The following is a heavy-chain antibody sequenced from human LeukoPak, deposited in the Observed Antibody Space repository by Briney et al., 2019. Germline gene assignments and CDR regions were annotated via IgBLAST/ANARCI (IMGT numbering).Heavy chain of an antibody. J-gene: IGHJ3*02. Sequence: SETLSLTCTVSGGSISSGSYYWSWIRQPAGKGLEWIGRIYTSGSTNYNPSLKSRVTISVDTSKNQFSLRLSSVTAADTAVYYCARPILTNYHDAFDIWGQGTMVTVSS. CDR3: ARPILTNYHDAFDI. CDR2: IYTSGST. V-gene: IGHV4-61*02. D-gene: IGHD2-15*01. CDR1: GGSISSGSYY.